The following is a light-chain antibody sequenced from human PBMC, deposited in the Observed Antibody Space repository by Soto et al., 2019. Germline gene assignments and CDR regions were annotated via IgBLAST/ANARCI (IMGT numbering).Light chain of an antibody. CDR1: QSISRW. J-gene: IGKJ1*01. CDR3: QQYNSGWT. V-gene: IGKV1-5*03. Sequence: DIQLTQSHPTLSASVVARVTIXFRASQSISRWLAWYQQKAGKAPSLLIYEASNLENGVPSRFSGSGSGTEFSLTISSLQPDDSATYYCQQYNSGWTFGQGTKVDIK. CDR2: EAS.